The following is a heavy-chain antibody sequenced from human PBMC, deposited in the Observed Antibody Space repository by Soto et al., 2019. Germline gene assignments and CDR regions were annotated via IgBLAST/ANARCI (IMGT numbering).Heavy chain of an antibody. Sequence: QVQLQESGPGLVKPSQTLSLTCTVSGGSISSGDYYWSWIRQPPGKGLEWIGYIYYSGSTYYNPSLKSRVTISVDTSKNQFSLKLSSVTAADTAVYYCARDLYSYGQDYYGMDVWGQGTTVTVSS. V-gene: IGHV4-30-4*01. CDR1: GGSISSGDYY. CDR3: ARDLYSYGQDYYGMDV. D-gene: IGHD5-18*01. J-gene: IGHJ6*02. CDR2: IYYSGST.